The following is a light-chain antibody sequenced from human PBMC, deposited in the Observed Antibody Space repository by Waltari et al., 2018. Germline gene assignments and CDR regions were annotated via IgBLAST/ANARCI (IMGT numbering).Light chain of an antibody. CDR2: WAA. CDR1: QNVLSTPNSKKY. CDR3: QQYYSSPFT. Sequence: DIVMTQSPDSLAVSLGERATINCKSSQNVLSTPNSKKYLSWYQQKPGQSPRLLIYWAATRESGVPDRFRGSGSGTDFTLTIRSLQAEDVAVYYCQQYYSSPFTFGPGTKVDIK. J-gene: IGKJ3*01. V-gene: IGKV4-1*01.